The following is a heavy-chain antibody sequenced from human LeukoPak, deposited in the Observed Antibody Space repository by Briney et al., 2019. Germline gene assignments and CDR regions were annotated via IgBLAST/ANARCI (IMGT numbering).Heavy chain of an antibody. D-gene: IGHD3-9*01. CDR1: GFTFSSYA. V-gene: IGHV4-34*01. J-gene: IGHJ4*02. CDR2: INHSGST. Sequence: GSLRLSCAASGFTFSSYAMSWIRQPPGKGLEWIGEINHSGSTNYNPSLKSRVTISVDTSKNQFSLKLNSVTAADTAVYYCARHYAATIFWDRLDYWGQGTLVTVSS. CDR3: ARHYAATIFWDRLDY.